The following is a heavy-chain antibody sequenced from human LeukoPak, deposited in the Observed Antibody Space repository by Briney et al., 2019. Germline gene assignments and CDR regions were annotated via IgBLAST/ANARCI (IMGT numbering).Heavy chain of an antibody. D-gene: IGHD6-19*01. J-gene: IGHJ4*02. CDR2: INWDGGST. V-gene: IGHV3-20*04. CDR1: GFIFDDHG. CDR3: AGGDRNGWYFDY. Sequence: SGGSLRLSCAASGFIFDDHGMSWVRQVAGKGLEWVSGINWDGGSTGYADSVKGRFTISRDNAKNSLYLQMNSLRAEDTALYYCAGGDRNGWYFDYWGQGILVTVSS.